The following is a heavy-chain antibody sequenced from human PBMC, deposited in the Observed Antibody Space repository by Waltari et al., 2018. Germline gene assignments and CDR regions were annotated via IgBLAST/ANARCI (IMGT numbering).Heavy chain of an antibody. CDR1: GGSFSGYY. CDR3: ARAPPYYYGSGSYHDY. CDR2: INHSGST. V-gene: IGHV4-34*01. D-gene: IGHD3-10*01. Sequence: QVQLQQWGAGLLKPSETLSLTCAVYGGSFSGYYWSWLRQPPGKGLEWIGEINHSGSTNYNPSLKSRVTISVDTSKNQFSLKLSSVTAADTAVYYCARAPPYYYGSGSYHDYWGQGTLVTVSS. J-gene: IGHJ4*02.